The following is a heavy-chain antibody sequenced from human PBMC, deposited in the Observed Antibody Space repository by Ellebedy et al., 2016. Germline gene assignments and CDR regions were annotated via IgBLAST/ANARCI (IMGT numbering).Heavy chain of an antibody. V-gene: IGHV1-46*04. J-gene: IGHJ4*02. CDR1: GYTFTSYA. D-gene: IGHD3-22*01. CDR2: INPSGGST. Sequence: ASVKVSCKASGYTFTSYAMHWVRQAPGQRLEWMGIINPSGGSTSYAQKLQGRVTMTRDTSTSTVYMELSSLRSEDTAVYYCARGGEAVIYDSSGYYPPEVDYWGQGTLVTVSS. CDR3: ARGGEAVIYDSSGYYPPEVDY.